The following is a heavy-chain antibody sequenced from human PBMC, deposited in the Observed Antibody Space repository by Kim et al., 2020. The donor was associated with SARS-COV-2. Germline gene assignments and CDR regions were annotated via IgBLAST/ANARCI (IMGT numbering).Heavy chain of an antibody. CDR1: GFSFSTYD. CDR3: ARESSRRADY. V-gene: IGHV3-23*01. Sequence: GGSLILSCAASGFSFSTYDMSWVRQAPGKGLEWVSAITGRDGSTFYADSVRGRFTISRDNSKNTLFLQLNSLRAEDTALYYCARESSRRADYWGQGTLVT. J-gene: IGHJ4*02. CDR2: ITGRDGST. D-gene: IGHD2-2*01.